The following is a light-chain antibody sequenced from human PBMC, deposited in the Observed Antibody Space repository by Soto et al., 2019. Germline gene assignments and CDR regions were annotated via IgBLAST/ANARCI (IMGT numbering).Light chain of an antibody. CDR2: AVK. Sequence: QSVLTQPASVSGSPGQSITISCTGSGRDIGAYNYVSWYQQHPGKAPKLIIYAVKNRPSGVSNRFSASKSAFTASLTISGLRAEDEADYYCSSYTPSYFYVFGPGTKLTVL. CDR1: GRDIGAYNY. CDR3: SSYTPSYFYV. J-gene: IGLJ1*01. V-gene: IGLV2-14*01.